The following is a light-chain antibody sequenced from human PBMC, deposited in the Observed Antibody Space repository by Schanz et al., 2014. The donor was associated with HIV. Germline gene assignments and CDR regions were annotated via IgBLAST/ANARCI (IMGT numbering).Light chain of an antibody. CDR3: SSYAGSKHWL. CDR1: NSNIGSYV. J-gene: IGLJ2*01. CDR2: DNN. Sequence: QSVLTQPPSASGTPGRRVTISCSGSNSNIGSYVVNWHHQLPGTAPKLLIYDNNQRPSGVPDRFSGSKSGTSASLAISGLQSADEADYYCSSYAGSKHWLFGGGTKLTVL. V-gene: IGLV1-44*01.